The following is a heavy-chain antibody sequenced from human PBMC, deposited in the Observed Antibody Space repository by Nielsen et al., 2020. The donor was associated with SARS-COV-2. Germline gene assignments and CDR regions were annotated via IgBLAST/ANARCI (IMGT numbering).Heavy chain of an antibody. CDR3: ARGLPAFVGQSDTVVGYYMDV. V-gene: IGHV4-34*01. CDR1: GGSFSGYY. Sequence: SETLSLTCAVYGGSFSGYYWSWIRQPPGKGLEWIGEINHSGSTNYNPSLKSRVTISVDTSKNQFSLKLSSVTAADTAVYYCARGLPAFVGQSDTVVGYYMDVWGKGTTVTVSS. CDR2: INHSGST. J-gene: IGHJ6*03. D-gene: IGHD1-26*01.